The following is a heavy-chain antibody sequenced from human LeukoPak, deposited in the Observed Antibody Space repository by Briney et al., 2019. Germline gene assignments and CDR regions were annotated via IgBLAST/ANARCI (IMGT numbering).Heavy chain of an antibody. V-gene: IGHV1-2*02. Sequence: VASVKVSCKASGYTFTGYYMHWVRQAPGQGLEWMGWINPNSGGTDYAQKFQGRVTMTRDTSISTAYMELSRLRSDDTAVYYCARDSVIWQQLANWFDPWGQGTLVTVSS. CDR3: ARDSVIWQQLANWFDP. J-gene: IGHJ5*02. D-gene: IGHD6-13*01. CDR2: INPNSGGT. CDR1: GYTFTGYY.